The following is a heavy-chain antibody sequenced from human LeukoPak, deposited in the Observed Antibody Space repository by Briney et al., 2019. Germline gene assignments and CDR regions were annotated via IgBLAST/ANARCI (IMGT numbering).Heavy chain of an antibody. CDR2: ISSGGSYI. Sequence: GGSLRLACAASGFXFSIYSMNWVRQAPGKGLEWVSSISSGGSYIYYADSVKGRFTVSRDNAKNSLYLQMNSLRAEDTAVYYCARDPDGSEAYFDYWGQGTLVTVSS. CDR1: GFXFSIYS. D-gene: IGHD5-24*01. V-gene: IGHV3-21*01. J-gene: IGHJ4*02. CDR3: ARDPDGSEAYFDY.